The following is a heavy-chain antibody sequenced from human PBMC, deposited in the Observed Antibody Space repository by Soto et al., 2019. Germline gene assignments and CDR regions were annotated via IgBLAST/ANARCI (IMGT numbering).Heavy chain of an antibody. V-gene: IGHV3-48*01. Sequence: GGSLRLSCAASGFTFSSYSMNWVRQAPGKGLEWVSNISSGTTTIYYADSVRGRFTISRDNAKNSLNLQMNSLRAKDTAIYFCATTKGYIDPFDLWGQGTLVTVPS. J-gene: IGHJ4*02. D-gene: IGHD5-12*01. CDR3: ATTKGYIDPFDL. CDR2: ISSGTTTI. CDR1: GFTFSSYS.